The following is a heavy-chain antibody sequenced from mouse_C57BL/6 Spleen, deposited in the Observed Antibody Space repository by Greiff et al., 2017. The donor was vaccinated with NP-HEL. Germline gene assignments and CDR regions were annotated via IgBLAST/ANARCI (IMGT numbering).Heavy chain of an antibody. CDR1: GYAFSSYW. V-gene: IGHV1-80*01. J-gene: IGHJ3*01. CDR3: ARASHYYGSSPRFAY. CDR2: IYPGDGDT. Sequence: VQLQESGAELVKPGASVKISCKASGYAFSSYWMNWVKQRPGKGLEWIGQIYPGDGDTNYNGKFKGKATLTADKSSSTAYMQLSSLTSEDSAVYFCARASHYYGSSPRFAYWGQGTLVTVSA. D-gene: IGHD1-1*01.